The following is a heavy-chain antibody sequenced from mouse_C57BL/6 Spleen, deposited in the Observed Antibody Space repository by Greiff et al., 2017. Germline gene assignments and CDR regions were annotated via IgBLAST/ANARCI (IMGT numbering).Heavy chain of an antibody. CDR3: ARGGMEYDYGFAY. CDR2: INPSNGGT. Sequence: QVQLKQSGTELVKPGASVKLSCKASGYTFTSYWMHWVKQRPGQGLEWIGNINPSNGGTNYNEKCKSKATLTVDKSSSTAYMQLSSLTSEDSAVYYCARGGMEYDYGFAYWGQGTLVTVSA. CDR1: GYTFTSYW. J-gene: IGHJ3*01. D-gene: IGHD2-4*01. V-gene: IGHV1-53*01.